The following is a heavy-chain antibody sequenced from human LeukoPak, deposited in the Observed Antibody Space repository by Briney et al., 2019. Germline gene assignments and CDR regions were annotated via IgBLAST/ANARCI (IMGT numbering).Heavy chain of an antibody. V-gene: IGHV3-48*04. CDR3: ARALGYCSSASCYYFDN. D-gene: IGHD2-2*01. J-gene: IGHJ4*02. CDR2: ISSSSSTI. Sequence: GSLRLSCAASGFTFSSYSMNWVRQAPGKGLEWVSYISSSSSTIYYADSVKGRFTISRDNAKNSLYLQMNSLRAEDTAVYYCARALGYCSSASCYYFDNWGQGTLVTVSS. CDR1: GFTFSSYS.